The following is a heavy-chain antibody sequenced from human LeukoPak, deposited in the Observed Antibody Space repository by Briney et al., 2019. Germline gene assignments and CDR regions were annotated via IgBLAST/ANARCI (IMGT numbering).Heavy chain of an antibody. CDR2: ISAYNGNT. Sequence: ASVKVSCKASGYTFTSYGISWVRQASGQGLEWMGWISAYNGNTNYAQKLQGRVTMTTDTSTSTAYMELRSLRSDDTAVYYCARDYSSSWYSEYYFDYWGQGTLVTVSS. CDR3: ARDYSSSWYSEYYFDY. V-gene: IGHV1-18*01. CDR1: GYTFTSYG. J-gene: IGHJ4*02. D-gene: IGHD6-13*01.